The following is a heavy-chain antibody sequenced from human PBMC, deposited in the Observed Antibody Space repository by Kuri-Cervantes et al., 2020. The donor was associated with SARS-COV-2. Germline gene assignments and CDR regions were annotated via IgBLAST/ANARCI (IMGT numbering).Heavy chain of an antibody. Sequence: GESLKITCAASGFTFDDYGMSWVRQAPGKGLEWVSGINWNGGSTGYADSVKGRFTISRDNAKNSLYLQMNSLRAEDTALYYCARQEDFQQWQVIGAPPVTWYDPWGQGTLVTVSS. V-gene: IGHV3-20*04. CDR3: ARQEDFQQWQVIGAPPVTWYDP. D-gene: IGHD6-19*01. CDR2: INWNGGST. CDR1: GFTFDDYG. J-gene: IGHJ5*02.